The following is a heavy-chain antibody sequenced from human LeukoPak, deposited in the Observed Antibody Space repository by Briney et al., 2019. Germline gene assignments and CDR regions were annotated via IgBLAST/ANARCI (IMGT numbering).Heavy chain of an antibody. CDR3: ARGRGAAAGTPNYYYMDV. CDR2: INTNAGNP. J-gene: IGHJ6*03. V-gene: IGHV7-4-1*02. Sequence: ASVKVSCKASGYTFTSYAMNWVRQAPGQGLEWMGWINTNAGNPTYAQGFTGRFVFSLDTSVSTAYLQISSLTTEDTAVYYCARGRGAAAGTPNYYYMDVWGKGTTVTVSS. CDR1: GYTFTSYA. D-gene: IGHD6-13*01.